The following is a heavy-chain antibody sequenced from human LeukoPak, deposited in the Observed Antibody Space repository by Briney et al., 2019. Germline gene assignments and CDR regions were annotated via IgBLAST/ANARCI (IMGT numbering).Heavy chain of an antibody. V-gene: IGHV4-61*02. CDR1: GGSITSGNYD. CDR2: IYASGTT. CDR3: ASRGTVGDY. J-gene: IGHJ4*02. Sequence: PSETLSLTCTVSGGSITSGNYDWGWIRQPAGEGLEWIVRIYASGTTNYNPSLKSRVTISVDTSKNQFSLKLSSVTAADTAVYYCASRGTVGDYWGQGTLVTVSS. D-gene: IGHD2-15*01.